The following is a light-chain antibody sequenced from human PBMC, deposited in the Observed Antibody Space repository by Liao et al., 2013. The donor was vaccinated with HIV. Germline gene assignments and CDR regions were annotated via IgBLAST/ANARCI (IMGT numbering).Light chain of an antibody. J-gene: IGLJ3*02. V-gene: IGLV3-1*01. Sequence: SYEVTQPPSVSVSPGQTASITCSGDRLGNKYVCWYQQKPGQSPVLVIYQDSKRPSGIPERFSGSNSGNTATLTISGTQAMDEADYYCQAWDSSLGVFGGGTKLTVL. CDR2: QDS. CDR3: QAWDSSLGV. CDR1: RLGNKY.